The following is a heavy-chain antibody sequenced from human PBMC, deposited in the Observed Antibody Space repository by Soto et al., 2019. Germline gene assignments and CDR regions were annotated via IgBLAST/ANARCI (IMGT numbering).Heavy chain of an antibody. CDR1: GFTFSSYW. CDR3: ARVPVLMVYAHYYYYMDV. CDR2: INSDGSST. V-gene: IGHV3-74*01. Sequence: GGSLRLSCAASGFTFSSYWMHWVRQAPGKGLVWVSRINSDGSSTSYADSVKGRFTISRDNAKNTLYLQMNSLRAEDTAVYYCARVPVLMVYAHYYYYMDVWGKGTTVTVSS. D-gene: IGHD2-8*01. J-gene: IGHJ6*03.